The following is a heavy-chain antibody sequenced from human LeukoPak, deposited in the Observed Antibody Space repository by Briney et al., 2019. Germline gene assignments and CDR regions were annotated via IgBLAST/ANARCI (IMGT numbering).Heavy chain of an antibody. CDR1: GFNFSSYN. Sequence: GGSLRLSFAASGFNFSSYNMHWVRQAPGKGLEWVAVISYDESNKFYADSVKGRFTISRDNSKNTLSLQMNSLRAEDTAVYYCARGWVDDYFDYWGQGTLVTVSS. D-gene: IGHD6-13*01. J-gene: IGHJ4*02. CDR3: ARGWVDDYFDY. V-gene: IGHV3-30-3*01. CDR2: ISYDESNK.